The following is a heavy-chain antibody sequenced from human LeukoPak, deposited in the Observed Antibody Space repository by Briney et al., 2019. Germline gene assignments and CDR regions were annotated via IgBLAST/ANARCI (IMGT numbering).Heavy chain of an antibody. Sequence: GRSLRLSCSASGFIFSNYAMHWVRQAPGKGLEWVAVISSDGRQQNYADSVKGRFTISRDNSRNTVDLQMNSLRAEDTAVYFCALMSFDFWGQGTLLTVSS. CDR2: ISSDGRQQ. CDR3: ALMSFDF. V-gene: IGHV3-30*04. J-gene: IGHJ4*02. CDR1: GFIFSNYA. D-gene: IGHD2-8*01.